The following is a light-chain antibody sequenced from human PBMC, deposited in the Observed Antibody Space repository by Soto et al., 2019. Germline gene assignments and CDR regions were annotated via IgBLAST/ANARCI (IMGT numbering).Light chain of an antibody. Sequence: QSALTQPASVSGSPGQSITISCTGTSSDVGGYNYVSWYQQHPGKAPKLMIYDVSNRPSGVSNRFSGSKSGNTASLTISGLQAEDEGDYHCSSYTSSSTLVFATGTKLTVL. V-gene: IGLV2-14*01. J-gene: IGLJ1*01. CDR1: SSDVGGYNY. CDR2: DVS. CDR3: SSYTSSSTLV.